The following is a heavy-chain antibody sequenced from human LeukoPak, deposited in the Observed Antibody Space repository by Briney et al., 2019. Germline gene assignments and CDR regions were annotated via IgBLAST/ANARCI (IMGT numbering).Heavy chain of an antibody. V-gene: IGHV1-69*02. D-gene: IGHD3-10*01. CDR2: IIPILGIA. CDR1: GGTFTSYT. CDR3: ARGSGSGSYYNELGGYY. J-gene: IGHJ4*02. Sequence: SVKVSCKASGGTFTSYTISWVRHAPGQGLEWMGGIIPILGIANYAHKFQGRVTITADKSTSTAYMELSRLRSEDTAVYYCARGSGSGSYYNELGGYYWGQGTLVTVSS.